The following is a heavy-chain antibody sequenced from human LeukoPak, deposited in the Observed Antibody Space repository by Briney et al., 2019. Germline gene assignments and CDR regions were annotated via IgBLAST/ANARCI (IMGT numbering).Heavy chain of an antibody. J-gene: IGHJ6*03. CDR3: ARQGGSSSPYYYYYMDV. D-gene: IGHD6-13*01. CDR1: GYSISSGYY. V-gene: IGHV4-38-2*01. CDR2: IYRSGST. Sequence: SETLSLTCAVSGYSISSGYYWGWFRPPPGKGLEWIGTIYRSGSTYSNPSLKSRLTTSVDTSKNQFSLKLNSLTAADTAVYYCARQGGSSSPYYYYYMDVWGKGTTVTV.